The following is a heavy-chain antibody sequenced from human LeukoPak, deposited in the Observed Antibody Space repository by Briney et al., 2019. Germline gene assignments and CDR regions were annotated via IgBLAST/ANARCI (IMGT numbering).Heavy chain of an antibody. CDR2: ISMTSSYI. D-gene: IGHD6-13*01. CDR3: ANGPSSSWPGLNH. V-gene: IGHV3-21*04. Sequence: PGGSLRLSCAASGFTFHSHSMNWVRQAPGKGLEWVSSISMTSSYIYFADSVKGRFSVSRDNSKSTMSLQMNNLRVEDTAVYSCANGPSSSWPGLNHWGQGALVTVSS. CDR1: GFTFHSHS. J-gene: IGHJ5*02.